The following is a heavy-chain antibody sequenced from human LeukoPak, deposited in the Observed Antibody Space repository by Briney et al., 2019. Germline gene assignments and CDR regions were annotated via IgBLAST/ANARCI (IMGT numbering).Heavy chain of an antibody. J-gene: IGHJ5*02. V-gene: IGHV4-34*01. CDR2: INHSGST. CDR1: GGSFSGYY. D-gene: IGHD3-10*01. CDR3: ARGRFGELLSPPPWFDP. Sequence: PSGTLSLTCAVYGGSFSGYYWSWIRQPPGKGLEWIGEINHSGSTNYNPSLKSRVTISVDTSKNQFSLKLSSVTAADTAVYYCARGRFGELLSPPPWFDPWGQGTLVTVSS.